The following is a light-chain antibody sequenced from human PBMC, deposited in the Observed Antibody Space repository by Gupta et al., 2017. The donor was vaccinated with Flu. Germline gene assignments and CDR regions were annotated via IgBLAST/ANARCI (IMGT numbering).Light chain of an antibody. Sequence: DIQMTQSPSTLSASVGDRVTIACRASRSIRTYLNWYQQKPGKAPKLLIYAASTLQSGVPSRFSGSGSGTDFTLTISSLQPEDFATYYCQESLSALDTFGQGTKVDIK. V-gene: IGKV1-39*01. CDR1: RSIRTY. J-gene: IGKJ2*01. CDR2: AAS. CDR3: QESLSALDT.